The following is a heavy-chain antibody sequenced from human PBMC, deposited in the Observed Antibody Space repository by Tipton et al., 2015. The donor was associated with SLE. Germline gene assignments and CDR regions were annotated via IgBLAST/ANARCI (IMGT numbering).Heavy chain of an antibody. J-gene: IGHJ3*02. CDR2: ISSSGSTI. CDR3: ARVRVGATPGAFEI. Sequence: SLRLSCAASGFTFSSYEMNWVRQAPGKGLEWVSYISSSGSTIYYAASVKGRFTISRDNAKNSLYLQMNSLRAEDTAVYYCARVRVGATPGAFEIGVQGTMVTVSS. D-gene: IGHD1-26*01. V-gene: IGHV3-48*03. CDR1: GFTFSSYE.